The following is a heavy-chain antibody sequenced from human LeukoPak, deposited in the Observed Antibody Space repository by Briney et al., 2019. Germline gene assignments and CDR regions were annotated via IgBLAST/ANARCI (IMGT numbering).Heavy chain of an antibody. Sequence: SETLSLTCTVSGGSISSYYWSWIRQPPGKGLEWIGEINHSGSTNYNPSLKSRVTISVDTSKNQFSLKLSSVTAADTAVYYCARVLTYCSSTSCYTDYYYYYMDVWGKGATVTVSS. CDR3: ARVLTYCSSTSCYTDYYYYYMDV. CDR1: GGSISSYY. D-gene: IGHD2-2*02. J-gene: IGHJ6*03. CDR2: INHSGST. V-gene: IGHV4-34*01.